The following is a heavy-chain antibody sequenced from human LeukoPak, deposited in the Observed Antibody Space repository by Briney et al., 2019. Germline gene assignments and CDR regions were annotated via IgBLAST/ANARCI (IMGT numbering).Heavy chain of an antibody. J-gene: IGHJ3*02. CDR2: IRNRANSYVT. CDR3: VRVRRVLGATSLDGFDI. D-gene: IGHD2-8*02. Sequence: PGGSLRLSCAASGFTFSDHYMDWVRQAPGKGLEWVGRIRNRANSYVTEYAASVKGRFNISRDDSKNSMLLQMSSLRPDDTALYYCVRVRRVLGATSLDGFDIWGQGTMVTVSS. CDR1: GFTFSDHY. V-gene: IGHV3-72*01.